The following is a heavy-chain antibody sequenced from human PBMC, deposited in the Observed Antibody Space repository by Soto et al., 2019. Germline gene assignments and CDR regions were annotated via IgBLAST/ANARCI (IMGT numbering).Heavy chain of an antibody. D-gene: IGHD3-22*01. CDR2: ISGRGGST. CDR3: AKATMTLVVIRLDS. V-gene: IGHV3-23*01. Sequence: EVQLLESGGGLVQPGGSLRLSCAASGFTFSNYAMNWVRQAPGKGLEWVSTISGRGGSTYYADSVKGRFTISRDNSKNMLYLQMNSLRAEDTAVYYCAKATMTLVVIRLDSWGQGTLVTVSS. CDR1: GFTFSNYA. J-gene: IGHJ4*02.